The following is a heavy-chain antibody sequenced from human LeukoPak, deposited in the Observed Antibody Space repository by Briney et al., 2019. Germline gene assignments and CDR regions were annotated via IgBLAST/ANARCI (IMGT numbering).Heavy chain of an antibody. D-gene: IGHD6-19*01. V-gene: IGHV4-59*11. Sequence: SETLSLTCTASGGSISGHVRRWIRQPPGKGLEWIGSIYSSGTTNYNPSLKNRVTILVDTSKNQLSLQLTSVTAADAAVYYCTKATQWLAFDYWGRGTQVTVSS. CDR2: IYSSGTT. CDR3: TKATQWLAFDY. CDR1: GGSISGHV. J-gene: IGHJ4*02.